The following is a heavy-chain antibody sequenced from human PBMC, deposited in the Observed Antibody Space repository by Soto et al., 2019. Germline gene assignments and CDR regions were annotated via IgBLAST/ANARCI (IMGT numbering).Heavy chain of an antibody. CDR2: ISWDGGRT. CDR1: GFTFDDNT. CDR3: AKDTSNSGSYSCPDY. D-gene: IGHD1-26*01. Sequence: EVQLVESGGAVVQPGGSLRLSCAASGFTFDDNTMHWVRQAPGKGLGWVSLISWDGGRTSYIDSVKGRFTISRDNSKKFLYLQMNGLRTEDTALYYCAKDTSNSGSYSCPDYWGQGTLVTVSS. V-gene: IGHV3-43*01. J-gene: IGHJ4*02.